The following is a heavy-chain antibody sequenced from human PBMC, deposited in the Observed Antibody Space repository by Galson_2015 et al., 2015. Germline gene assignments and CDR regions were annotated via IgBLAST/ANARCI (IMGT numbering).Heavy chain of an antibody. CDR1: GFTFDDYA. D-gene: IGHD3-10*01. Sequence: SLRLSCAASGFTFDDYAMHWVRQAPGKGLEWVSGISWNSGSIGYADSVKGRFTISRDNAKNSLYLQMNSLRAEDTALYYCAKDTSPYYYGEGYMDVWGKGTTVTVSS. V-gene: IGHV3-9*01. CDR2: ISWNSGSI. J-gene: IGHJ6*03. CDR3: AKDTSPYYYGEGYMDV.